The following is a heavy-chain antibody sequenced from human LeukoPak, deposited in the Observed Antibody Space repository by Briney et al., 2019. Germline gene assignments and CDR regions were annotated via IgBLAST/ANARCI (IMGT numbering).Heavy chain of an antibody. J-gene: IGHJ5*02. CDR1: GYLFTSSW. D-gene: IGHD3-10*01. CDR2: INPGDSDT. CDR3: ARQPGAGWFDP. V-gene: IGHV5-51*01. Sequence: GESLKISCQASGYLFTSSWIGWARQMPGKGLEWMAIINPGDSDTRYSPSFQGQVTISADKSISTVYLQWGSLKASDTAMYYCARQPGAGWFDPWGQGTLVTVSS.